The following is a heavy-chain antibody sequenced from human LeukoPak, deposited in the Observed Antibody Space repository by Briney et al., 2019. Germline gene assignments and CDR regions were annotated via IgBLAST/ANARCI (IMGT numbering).Heavy chain of an antibody. CDR1: GSTFTASY. Sequence: ASVKVSCTAAGSTFTASYINWGRQSPRQGLEWMGWFNPNIGVANYAQKFQGRVTMTRDTSITTAYMELSRLGSDDTAVYYRARNMVRGSPVGIYWYFDLWGRGTLVTVSS. V-gene: IGHV1-2*02. CDR2: FNPNIGVA. J-gene: IGHJ2*01. D-gene: IGHD3-10*01. CDR3: ARNMVRGSPVGIYWYFDL.